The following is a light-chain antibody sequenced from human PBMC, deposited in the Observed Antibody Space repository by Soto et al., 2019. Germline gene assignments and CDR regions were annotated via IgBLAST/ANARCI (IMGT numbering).Light chain of an antibody. CDR1: QSLSNR. V-gene: IGKV1-5*01. Sequence: DIQMAQSPSTLSASVGDRVTITCRASQSLSNRLAWYQQKPGKAPKVLIYDASSLESGVPSRFSGSGSGTDFILTISRLQPADFATYYCQYYAGVWTFGQGTKVDIK. CDR3: QYYAGVWT. CDR2: DAS. J-gene: IGKJ1*01.